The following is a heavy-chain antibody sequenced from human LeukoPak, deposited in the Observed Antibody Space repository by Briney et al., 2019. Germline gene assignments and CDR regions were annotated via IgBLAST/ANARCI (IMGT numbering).Heavy chain of an antibody. Sequence: ASVKVPCKASGYTFTGYYMHWVRQAPGQGLEWMGWINSNSGGTNYAQKFQGRVTMTRDTSISTAYMELSRLRSDDTAVYYCAGGGLYGDYDAFDIWGQGTMVTVSS. CDR2: INSNSGGT. CDR1: GYTFTGYY. V-gene: IGHV1-2*02. D-gene: IGHD4-17*01. CDR3: AGGGLYGDYDAFDI. J-gene: IGHJ3*02.